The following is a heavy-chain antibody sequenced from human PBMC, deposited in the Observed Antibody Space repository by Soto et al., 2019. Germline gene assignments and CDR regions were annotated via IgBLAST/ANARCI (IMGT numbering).Heavy chain of an antibody. V-gene: IGHV4-39*01. J-gene: IGHJ4*02. Sequence: QLQLQESGPGLVKPSETLSLTCTVSGGSISSSSYYWGWIRQPPGKGLEWIGSIYYSGSTYYNPSLKSRVTISVDTSKNQFSLKLSSVTAADTAVYYCARHRGYSGYDYFDYWGQGTLVTVSS. CDR2: IYYSGST. D-gene: IGHD5-12*01. CDR3: ARHRGYSGYDYFDY. CDR1: GGSISSSSYY.